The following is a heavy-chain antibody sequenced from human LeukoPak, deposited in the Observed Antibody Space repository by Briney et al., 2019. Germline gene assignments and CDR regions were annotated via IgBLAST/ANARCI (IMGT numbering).Heavy chain of an antibody. CDR1: GGSFSGYY. J-gene: IGHJ4*02. Sequence: SETLSLTCAVYGGSFSGYYWSWIRQPPGKGLEWIGEINHSGSTNYNPSLKGRVTISVDTSKNQFSLKLSSVTAADTAVYYCAREGVAGNDYWGQGTLVTVSS. CDR2: INHSGST. D-gene: IGHD6-19*01. V-gene: IGHV4-34*01. CDR3: AREGVAGNDY.